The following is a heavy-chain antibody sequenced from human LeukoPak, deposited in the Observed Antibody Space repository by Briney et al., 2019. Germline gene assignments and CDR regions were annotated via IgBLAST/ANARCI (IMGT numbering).Heavy chain of an antibody. CDR2: INPNSGGT. V-gene: IGHV1-2*02. CDR3: ARDVAIVGGAFDI. J-gene: IGHJ3*02. D-gene: IGHD5-18*01. CDR1: GYTFTGYY. Sequence: ASVKVSCKASGYTFTGYYMHWVRQAHGQGLEWMGWINPNSGGTNYAQRFQGRVTMTSDTSISTAYMELSRLRSDDTAVYYCARDVAIVGGAFDIWGQGTMVTVSS.